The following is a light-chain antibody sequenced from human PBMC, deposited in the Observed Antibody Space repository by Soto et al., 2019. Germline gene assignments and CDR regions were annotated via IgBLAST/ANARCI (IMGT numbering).Light chain of an antibody. J-gene: IGLJ1*01. CDR1: NIGNIN. V-gene: IGLV3-21*02. CDR2: NDD. Sequence: SYELTQPPSVSVAPGQTATITCGGDNIGNINVHWYQQRPGQAPILVVYNDDDRPSGIPARFSGSNSGNTATLNISRVEAGDEAEYYCQVWHRRSDHYVFGTGTKVTV. CDR3: QVWHRRSDHYV.